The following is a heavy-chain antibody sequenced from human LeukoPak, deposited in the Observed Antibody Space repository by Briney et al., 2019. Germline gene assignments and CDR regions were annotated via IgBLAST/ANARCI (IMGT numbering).Heavy chain of an antibody. Sequence: GESLKISCEASGYSFTTYWITWVRQMPGKGLEWMAIIYSGDSDTRYSPSFQGQVTISVDKSISTAYLQWSSLKASDTAMYYCARRGWNTELFEYWGQGTLDTVSS. V-gene: IGHV5-51*01. D-gene: IGHD1-1*01. J-gene: IGHJ4*02. CDR3: ARRGWNTELFEY. CDR1: GYSFTTYW. CDR2: IYSGDSDT.